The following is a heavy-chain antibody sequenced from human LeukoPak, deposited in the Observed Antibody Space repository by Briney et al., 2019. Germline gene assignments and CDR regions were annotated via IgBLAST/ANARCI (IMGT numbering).Heavy chain of an antibody. CDR1: GDSISIYY. CDR2: IYNSGST. Sequence: SETLSLTCTVSGDSISIYYWSWIRQPPGKGLEWIGYIYNSGSTNYNPSLKNRVTISVDTSKNQFSLKLTSVTAADTAVYYCARDRELGYWGQGILVTVSS. J-gene: IGHJ4*02. V-gene: IGHV4-59*01. D-gene: IGHD3-10*01. CDR3: ARDRELGY.